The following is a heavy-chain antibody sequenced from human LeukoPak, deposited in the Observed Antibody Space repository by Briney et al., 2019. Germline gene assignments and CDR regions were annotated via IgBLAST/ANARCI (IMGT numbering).Heavy chain of an antibody. CDR2: IKSKTDGGTT. Sequence: GGSLRLSCAASGFTFSNAWMSWVRQAPGKWLEWVGRIKSKTDGGTTDYAAPVKGRFTISRDDSRNTLYLQMNSLKTEDTAVYYCTTVTTARLGFDYWGQGTLVTVSS. J-gene: IGHJ4*02. V-gene: IGHV3-15*01. CDR3: TTVTTARLGFDY. D-gene: IGHD1-1*01. CDR1: GFTFSNAW.